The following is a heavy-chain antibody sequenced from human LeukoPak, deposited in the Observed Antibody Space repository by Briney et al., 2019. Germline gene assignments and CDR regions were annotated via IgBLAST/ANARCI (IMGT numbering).Heavy chain of an antibody. CDR2: IIPIFGTA. CDR3: ARQDPVLEWRYFDY. J-gene: IGHJ4*02. V-gene: IGHV1-69*13. CDR1: GGTFSSYA. Sequence: SVKVSCTASGGTFSSYAISWVRQAPGQGLEWMGGIIPIFGTANYAQKFQGRVTITADESTSTAYMELSSLRSEDTAVYYCARQDPVLEWRYFDYWGQGTLVTVSS. D-gene: IGHD3-3*01.